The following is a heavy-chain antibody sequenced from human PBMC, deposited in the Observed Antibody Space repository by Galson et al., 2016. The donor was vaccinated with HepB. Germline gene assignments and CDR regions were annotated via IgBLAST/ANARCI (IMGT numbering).Heavy chain of an antibody. CDR3: ARRSPDYNFAMDV. CDR1: GFSLTTTGVA. V-gene: IGHV2-5*02. Sequence: PALVKPTQTLTLTCTYSGFSLTTTGVAVSWIRQPPGAALEWVGLVSWDNDKKYSQSLKTRITVSKDTSKHQVVLTMTNVGPADTATYFCARRSPDYNFAMDVWGQGLAVTV. J-gene: IGHJ6*02. CDR2: VSWDNDK.